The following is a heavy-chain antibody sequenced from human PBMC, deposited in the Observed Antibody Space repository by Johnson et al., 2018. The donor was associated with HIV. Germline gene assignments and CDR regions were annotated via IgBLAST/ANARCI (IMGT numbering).Heavy chain of an antibody. CDR3: ARAPHPQWQWLPPGAFDI. J-gene: IGHJ3*02. D-gene: IGHD6-19*01. CDR1: GFTFSSYW. Sequence: VQLVESGGGLVQPGGSLRLSCAASGFTFSSYWMSWVRQAPGKGLEWVANIKQDGSEKYYVDSVKGRFTISRDNAKNSLYLQMNSLGAEDTAVYYCARAPHPQWQWLPPGAFDIWGQGTMVTVSS. V-gene: IGHV3-7*01. CDR2: IKQDGSEK.